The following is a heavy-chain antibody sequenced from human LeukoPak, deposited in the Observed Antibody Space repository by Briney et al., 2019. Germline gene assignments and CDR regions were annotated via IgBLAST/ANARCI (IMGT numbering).Heavy chain of an antibody. CDR1: GFTVSSNY. CDR2: IYSGGST. Sequence: AGGSLRLSCAASGFTVSSNYMSWVRQAPGKGLEWVSVIYSGGSTYYADSVKGRFTISRDNSKNTLYLQMNSLRAEDTAVYYCAKDRIAAGATVRFDPWGQGTLVTVSS. V-gene: IGHV3-53*01. CDR3: AKDRIAAGATVRFDP. D-gene: IGHD6-13*01. J-gene: IGHJ5*02.